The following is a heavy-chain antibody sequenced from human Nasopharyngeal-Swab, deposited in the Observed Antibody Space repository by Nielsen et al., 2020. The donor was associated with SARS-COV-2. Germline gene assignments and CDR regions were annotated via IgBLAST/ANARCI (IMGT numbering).Heavy chain of an antibody. D-gene: IGHD3-10*01. CDR3: ARAGLWFGELGAFDI. CDR1: GFTFASYG. V-gene: IGHV3-33*01. Sequence: GGSLRLSCAASGFTFASYGMHWVRQAPGKGLEWVAVIRYDGSNKYYANSVKGRFSISRDNSKNTLYLQINSLRVEDTATYYCARAGLWFGELGAFDIWGQGTMVTVSS. CDR2: IRYDGSNK. J-gene: IGHJ3*02.